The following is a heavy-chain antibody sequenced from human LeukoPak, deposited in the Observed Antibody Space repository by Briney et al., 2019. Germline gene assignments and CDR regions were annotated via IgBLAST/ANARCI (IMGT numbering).Heavy chain of an antibody. D-gene: IGHD3-10*01. CDR1: GGSISSYY. Sequence: SETLSLTSTVSGGSISSYYWSWIRQPAGKGLEWIGRIYTSGSTNYNPSLKSRVTMSVDTSKNQFSLKLSSVTAADTAVYYCARGSGSGSYYNGFDYWGQGTLVTVSS. V-gene: IGHV4-4*07. CDR2: IYTSGST. CDR3: ARGSGSGSYYNGFDY. J-gene: IGHJ4*02.